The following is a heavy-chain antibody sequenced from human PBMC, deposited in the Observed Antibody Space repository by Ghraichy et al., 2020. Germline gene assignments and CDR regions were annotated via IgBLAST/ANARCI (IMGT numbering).Heavy chain of an antibody. J-gene: IGHJ4*02. D-gene: IGHD6-13*01. CDR1: GFTFSDYY. CDR3: ARGHSSSWYCSDY. Sequence: GESLNISCAASGFTFSDYYMSWIRQAPGKGLEWVSYISSSSSYTNYADSVKGRFTISRDNAKNSLYLQMNSLRAEDTAVYYCARGHSSSWYCSDYWGQETLVTVSS. CDR2: ISSSSSYT. V-gene: IGHV3-11*05.